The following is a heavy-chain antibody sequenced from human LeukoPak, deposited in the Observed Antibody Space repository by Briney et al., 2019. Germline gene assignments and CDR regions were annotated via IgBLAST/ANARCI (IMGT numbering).Heavy chain of an antibody. D-gene: IGHD3-22*01. V-gene: IGHV3-23*01. Sequence: TGGSLRLSCAASGFTFSSYAMSWVRQAPGKGLEWVSAISGSGGSTYYADSVKGRFNISRDNSKNTLYLQMSSLRAEDTAVYYCAKDWRRTYCYDSSWNWFDPWGQGTLVTVSS. J-gene: IGHJ5*02. CDR2: ISGSGGST. CDR1: GFTFSSYA. CDR3: AKDWRRTYCYDSSWNWFDP.